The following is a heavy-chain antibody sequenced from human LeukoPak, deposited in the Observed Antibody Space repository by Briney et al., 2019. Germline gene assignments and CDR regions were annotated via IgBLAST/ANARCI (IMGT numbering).Heavy chain of an antibody. Sequence: GRSLRLSCAASGFTFSSYAMHWVRQAPGKGLEWVAVISYDGSNKYYADSVKGRFTISRDNSKNTLYLQMNSLRAEDTAVYYCARDAPHYGGNSGRYFQHWGQGTLVTVSS. J-gene: IGHJ1*01. D-gene: IGHD4-23*01. V-gene: IGHV3-30-3*01. CDR3: ARDAPHYGGNSGRYFQH. CDR1: GFTFSSYA. CDR2: ISYDGSNK.